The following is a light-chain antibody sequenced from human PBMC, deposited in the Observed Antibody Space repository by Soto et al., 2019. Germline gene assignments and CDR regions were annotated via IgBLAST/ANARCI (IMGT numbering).Light chain of an antibody. CDR3: QQFNKWPLT. CDR2: AAS. CDR1: QSLGSN. Sequence: EIVMTQSPGTLSVSPGERATLSCRASQSLGSNLAWYQHKPGQAPRLLIYAASTRATGIPARFSGGGSGTEFTLTINSLQSEDFAVYYCQQFNKWPLTFGGGTKVEIK. J-gene: IGKJ4*01. V-gene: IGKV3-15*01.